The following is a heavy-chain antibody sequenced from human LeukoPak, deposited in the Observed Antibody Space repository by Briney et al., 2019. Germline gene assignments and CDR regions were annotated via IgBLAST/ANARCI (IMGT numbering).Heavy chain of an antibody. J-gene: IGHJ4*02. CDR2: SIPIFGTA. Sequence: SVKVSCKASGGTFSSYAISWVRQAPGQGLEWMGRSIPIFGTANYAQKFQGRVTITTDESTRTAYMELSSLRSEDTAVYYCASLTTVTTGDDYWGQGTLITVSS. D-gene: IGHD4-17*01. V-gene: IGHV1-69*05. CDR1: GGTFSSYA. CDR3: ASLTTVTTGDDY.